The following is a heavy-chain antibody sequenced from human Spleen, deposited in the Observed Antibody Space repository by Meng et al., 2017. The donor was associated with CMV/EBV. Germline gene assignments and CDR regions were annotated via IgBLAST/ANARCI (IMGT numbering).Heavy chain of an antibody. CDR2: ISSSSTYI. CDR1: GFSLSSYK. CDR3: ARDHWTGSSSDV. J-gene: IGHJ6*02. D-gene: IGHD3/OR15-3a*01. Sequence: GGSLRLSCAAPGFSLSSYKMNWVRQAPGKGLEWVSSISSSSTYIHHADSVKGRFTVSRDNAKNSVYLQMNSLRAEDTAVYYCARDHWTGSSSDVWGQGTTVTVSS. V-gene: IGHV3-21*01.